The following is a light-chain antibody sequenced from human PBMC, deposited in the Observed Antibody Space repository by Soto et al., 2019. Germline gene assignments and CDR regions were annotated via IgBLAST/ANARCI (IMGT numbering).Light chain of an antibody. CDR2: DAS. CDR1: QSINSW. J-gene: IGKJ3*01. CDR3: QQYKNYPFT. Sequence: DIHMTQSPSTLSASLGDRVSITCRASQSINSWLAWYQQKPGKAPKLLIYDASSLQSGVPSRFSGSESGVEFTLTSSGLQPDDFATYYCQQYKNYPFTFGPGTKV. V-gene: IGKV1-5*01.